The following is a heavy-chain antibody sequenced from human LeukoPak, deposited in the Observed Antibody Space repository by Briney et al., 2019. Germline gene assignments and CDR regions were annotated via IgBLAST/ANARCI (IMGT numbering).Heavy chain of an antibody. D-gene: IGHD2-15*01. CDR3: AKRKYCSGGSCKPSQNVVLYDFDY. CDR1: GYTFTSYD. V-gene: IGHV1-8*01. Sequence: ASVKVSCKASGYTFTSYDINWVRQATGQGLEWMGWMNPNSGSTGYAQKFQGRVSMTRNTSISTAYMELSSLRSEDTAVYYCAKRKYCSGGSCKPSQNVVLYDFDYWGQGTLVTVSS. J-gene: IGHJ4*02. CDR2: MNPNSGST.